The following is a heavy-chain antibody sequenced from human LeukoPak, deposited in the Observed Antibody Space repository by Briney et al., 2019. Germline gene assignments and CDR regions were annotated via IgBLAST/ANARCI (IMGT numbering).Heavy chain of an antibody. Sequence: SETLSLTCTVSGGSISSGGYYWSWIRQPAGKGLEWIGRIYTSGTTNYNPSLKSRVTMSVVTSKNQFSLKLRSVTAADTAVYYCARDSTPGRNNWNYDDAFDIWGQGTMVTVSS. CDR3: ARDSTPGRNNWNYDDAFDI. J-gene: IGHJ3*02. CDR2: IYTSGTT. CDR1: GGSISSGGYY. D-gene: IGHD1-7*01. V-gene: IGHV4-61*02.